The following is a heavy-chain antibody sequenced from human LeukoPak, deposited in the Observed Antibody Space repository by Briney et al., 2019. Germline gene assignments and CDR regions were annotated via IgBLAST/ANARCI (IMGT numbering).Heavy chain of an antibody. CDR3: ARTRSRWYPGLLVY. Sequence: SETLSLTCTVSGGSISSYYWSWIRQPPGKGLEWIGYIYYSGSTYYNPSLKSRVTISVDTSKNQFSLKLSSVTAADTAVYYCARTRSRWYPGLLVYWGQGTLVTVSS. CDR2: IYYSGST. CDR1: GGSISSYY. V-gene: IGHV4-59*08. J-gene: IGHJ4*02. D-gene: IGHD6-19*01.